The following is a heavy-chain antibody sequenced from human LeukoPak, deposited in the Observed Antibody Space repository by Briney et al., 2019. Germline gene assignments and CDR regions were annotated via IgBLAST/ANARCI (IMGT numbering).Heavy chain of an antibody. Sequence: PGGSLRLSCSASGFTVSSHYMSSVRQATGRGLEWVSVIYSGGSTYYADSVKGRFTISRDNSKNTLYLQMNSLRAEDTAVYYCASPIVGATTGGYWGQGTLVTVSS. CDR3: ASPIVGATTGGY. V-gene: IGHV3-53*01. D-gene: IGHD1-26*01. J-gene: IGHJ4*02. CDR2: IYSGGST. CDR1: GFTVSSHY.